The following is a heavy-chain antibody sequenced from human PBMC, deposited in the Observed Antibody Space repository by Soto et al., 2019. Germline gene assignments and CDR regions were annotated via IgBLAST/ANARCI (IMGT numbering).Heavy chain of an antibody. V-gene: IGHV3-7*01. CDR3: AASCTSCYAYHAFDI. CDR1: GFTFSSYW. Sequence: EVQLVESGGGLVQPGGSLRLSCAASGFTFSSYWMSWVRQAPGKGLEWVANIKQDGSEKYYVDSVKGRFTISRDNAKNSLYLQMNSLRAEDTAVYYCAASCTSCYAYHAFDIWGQGTMVTVSS. D-gene: IGHD2-2*01. CDR2: IKQDGSEK. J-gene: IGHJ3*02.